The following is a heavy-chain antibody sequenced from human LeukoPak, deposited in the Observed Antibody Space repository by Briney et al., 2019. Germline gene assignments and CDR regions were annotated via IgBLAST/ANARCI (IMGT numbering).Heavy chain of an antibody. V-gene: IGHV4-61*02. CDR2: IYTSGST. Sequence: SQTLSLTCTVSGGSISSGNYYWSWIRQPAGKGLEWIGRIYTSGSTHYNPSLKSRVTILVDTSKNQFSLKLSSVTAADTAVYYCARETGSSLLDYWGQGTLVTVSS. CDR1: GGSISSGNYY. CDR3: ARETGSSLLDY. J-gene: IGHJ4*02. D-gene: IGHD6-13*01.